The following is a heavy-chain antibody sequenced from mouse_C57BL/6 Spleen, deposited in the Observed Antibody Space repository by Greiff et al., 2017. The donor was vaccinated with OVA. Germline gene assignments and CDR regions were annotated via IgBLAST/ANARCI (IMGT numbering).Heavy chain of an antibody. J-gene: IGHJ2*01. CDR1: GFSFNTYA. D-gene: IGHD3-3*01. CDR3: VRQDGTLFDY. Sequence: EVNVVESGGGLVQPKGSLKLSCAASGFSFNTYAMNWVRQAPGKGLEWVARIRSKSNNYATYYADSVKDRFTISRDDSESMLYLQMNNLKTEDTAMYYCVRQDGTLFDYWGQGTTLTVSS. CDR2: IRSKSNNYAT. V-gene: IGHV10-1*01.